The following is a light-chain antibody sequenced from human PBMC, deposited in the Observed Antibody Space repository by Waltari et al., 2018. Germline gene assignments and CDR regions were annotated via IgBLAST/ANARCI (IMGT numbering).Light chain of an antibody. J-gene: IGLJ2*01. CDR2: QDT. V-gene: IGLV3-1*01. Sequence: SYDLIQPPSVSVSPGQRASITCSAENLGSKYVCWYQQKPGQSPVLVIYQDTERPSGIPERFSGSNSGNTATLTISGTQTLDEADYYCQAWDSATVVFGGGTKLTVL. CDR1: NLGSKY. CDR3: QAWDSATVV.